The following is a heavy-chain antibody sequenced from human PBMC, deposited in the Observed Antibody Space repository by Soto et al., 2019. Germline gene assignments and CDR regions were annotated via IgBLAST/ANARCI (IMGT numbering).Heavy chain of an antibody. CDR3: ARSSSCENWYFDL. Sequence: QVQLVESGGGVVQPGRSLRLSCAASGFTFSRYDMHWVRQAPGKGLEWVAVISYDGSNKYYADSVKGRFTISRDNSKDTLYLQMNSLRAEDTAVYYCARSSSCENWYFDLWGRGTLVTVSS. CDR1: GFTFSRYD. D-gene: IGHD6-13*01. CDR2: ISYDGSNK. V-gene: IGHV3-30-3*01. J-gene: IGHJ2*01.